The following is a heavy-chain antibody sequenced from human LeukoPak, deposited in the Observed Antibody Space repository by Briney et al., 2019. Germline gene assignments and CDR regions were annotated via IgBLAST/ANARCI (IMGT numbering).Heavy chain of an antibody. CDR3: ASGAVADFVN. Sequence: GASVKVSCKASMYTFTGCYMHCVRQAPGQGLEWMGWINPNSGGTNYAQKFQGRVTMTRDTSISTAYMELSRLRSDDTAVYYFASGAVADFVNWGQGTLVTVSS. D-gene: IGHD6-19*01. V-gene: IGHV1-2*02. CDR1: MYTFTGCY. J-gene: IGHJ4*02. CDR2: INPNSGGT.